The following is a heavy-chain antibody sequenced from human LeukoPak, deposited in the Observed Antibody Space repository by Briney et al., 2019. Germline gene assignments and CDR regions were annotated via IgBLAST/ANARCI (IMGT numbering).Heavy chain of an antibody. CDR3: ARDHSGWYYFDY. Sequence: SVKVSCKASGYTFTSYAMHWVRQAPGQRLEWMGWINAGNGNTKYSQKFQGRVTITRDTSASTAYMELSSLRSEDTAVYYCARDHSGWYYFDYWGQGTLVTVSS. J-gene: IGHJ4*02. V-gene: IGHV1-3*01. CDR2: INAGNGNT. D-gene: IGHD6-19*01. CDR1: GYTFTSYA.